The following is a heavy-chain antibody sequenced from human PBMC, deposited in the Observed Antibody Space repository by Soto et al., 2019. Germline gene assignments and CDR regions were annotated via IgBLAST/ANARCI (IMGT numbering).Heavy chain of an antibody. D-gene: IGHD2-21*02. CDR1: GGSISSYY. CDR2: IYYSGST. Sequence: PSETLSLTCTVSGGSISSYYWSWIRQPPGKGLEWIGYIYYSGSTNYNPSLKSRVTISVDTSKNQFSLKLSSVTAEDTAVYYCARGLAYCGGDCYPTAAFDIWGQGTMVTVSS. J-gene: IGHJ3*02. CDR3: ARGLAYCGGDCYPTAAFDI. V-gene: IGHV4-59*01.